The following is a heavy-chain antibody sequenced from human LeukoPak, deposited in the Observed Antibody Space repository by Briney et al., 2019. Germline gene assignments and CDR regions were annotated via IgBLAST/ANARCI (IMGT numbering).Heavy chain of an antibody. Sequence: ASVKVSCKASGYTFTGYYMHWVRQAPGQGLEWMGWINPNSGGTNYAQKFQGRGTMTRDTSISTAYMELSRLGSDDTAVYYCARVGYCSSTSCYGGFDYWGQGTLVTVSS. D-gene: IGHD2-2*01. V-gene: IGHV1-2*02. CDR3: ARVGYCSSTSCYGGFDY. CDR2: INPNSGGT. CDR1: GYTFTGYY. J-gene: IGHJ4*02.